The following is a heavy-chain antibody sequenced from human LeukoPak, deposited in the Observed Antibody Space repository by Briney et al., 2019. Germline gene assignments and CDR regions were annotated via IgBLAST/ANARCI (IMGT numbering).Heavy chain of an antibody. D-gene: IGHD6-19*01. J-gene: IGHJ4*02. CDR1: GDSLSTSNYY. V-gene: IGHV4-39*07. CDR2: IYYSGNT. CDR3: ARGPQYSSGRFEF. Sequence: SETLSLTCTVSGDSLSTSNYYWGWIRQPPGKGLQWIASIYYSGNTYYNPALKSRFTISVDTSKNQYSLKMKSVTAADTAVYYCARGPQYSSGRFEFWGQGILVTVSS.